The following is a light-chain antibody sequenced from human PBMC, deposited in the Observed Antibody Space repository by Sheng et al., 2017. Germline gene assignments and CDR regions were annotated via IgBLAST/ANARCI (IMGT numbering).Light chain of an antibody. CDR1: QSVSIN. J-gene: IGKJ1*01. CDR3: QQYGSSAT. Sequence: IVMTQSPAALSVSPGERATLSCRASQSVSINLAWYQQKPGQAPRLLIYGASSRATGIPDRFSGSGSGTDFTLTISRLEPEDFAVYYCQQYGSSATFGQGTKVEIK. V-gene: IGKV3-20*01. CDR2: GAS.